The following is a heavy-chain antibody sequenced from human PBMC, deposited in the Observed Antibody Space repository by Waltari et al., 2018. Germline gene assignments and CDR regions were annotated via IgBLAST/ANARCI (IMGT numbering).Heavy chain of an antibody. D-gene: IGHD4-4*01. CDR3: AKGWAYSQGAFDI. CDR2: IIPIFVTA. V-gene: IGHV1-69*05. Sequence: QVQLVQSGAEVKKPGSSVKVSCKASGGTFSSYAISWVRRAPGQGLGWMGGIIPIFVTANYAQKFQGRVTITTDESTSTAYMELNSLRAEDTAVYYCAKGWAYSQGAFDIWGQGTMVTVSS. CDR1: GGTFSSYA. J-gene: IGHJ3*02.